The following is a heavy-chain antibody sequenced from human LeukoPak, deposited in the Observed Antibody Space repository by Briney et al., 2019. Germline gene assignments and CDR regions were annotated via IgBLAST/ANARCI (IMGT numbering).Heavy chain of an antibody. CDR2: INHSGST. CDR3: ARRRITRGGWFDP. V-gene: IGHV4-39*07. J-gene: IGHJ5*02. CDR1: SGSISTSNYY. D-gene: IGHD3-16*01. Sequence: SETLSLTCTVSSGSISTSNYYWSWIRQPPGKGLEWIGEINHSGSTNYNPSLKSRVTISVDTSKNQFSLKLSSVTAADTAVYYCARRRITRGGWFDPWGQGTLVTVSS.